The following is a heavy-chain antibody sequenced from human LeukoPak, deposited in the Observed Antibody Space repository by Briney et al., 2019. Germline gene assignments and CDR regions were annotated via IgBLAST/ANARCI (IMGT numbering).Heavy chain of an antibody. D-gene: IGHD7-27*01. Sequence: SETLSLTCTVSGGSMRSYYWSWIRQSPVKGLEWIGYIFHSGSAEYNPSLKSRVTISIDTSQSEFSLKMTSVTAADTAVYYCARLVWGSGFDFWGRGTLVSVSS. J-gene: IGHJ4*02. CDR2: IFHSGSA. V-gene: IGHV4-59*01. CDR1: GGSMRSYY. CDR3: ARLVWGSGFDF.